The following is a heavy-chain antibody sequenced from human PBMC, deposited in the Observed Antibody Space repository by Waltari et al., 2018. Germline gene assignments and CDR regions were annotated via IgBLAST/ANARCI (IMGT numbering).Heavy chain of an antibody. D-gene: IGHD3-22*01. CDR1: GFPLSSYW. Sequence: EVQLVESGGGLVQPGGSLRLSCAASGFPLSSYWMSWVRQAPGKGVEWVANIKKDGSEEYYVESVRGRFTISRDNAKNSLYLQMNSLRPEDTAVYYCARDQWFAFDIWGQGTMVTVSS. V-gene: IGHV3-7*01. J-gene: IGHJ3*02. CDR3: ARDQWFAFDI. CDR2: IKKDGSEE.